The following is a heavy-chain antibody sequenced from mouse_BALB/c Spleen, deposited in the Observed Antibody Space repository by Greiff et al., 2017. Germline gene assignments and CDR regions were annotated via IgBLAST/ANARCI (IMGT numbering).Heavy chain of an antibody. D-gene: IGHD2-3*01. CDR1: GYSITSDYA. CDR2: IRYSGST. J-gene: IGHJ2*01. V-gene: IGHV3-2*02. CDR3: ARGGEYEYLDY. Sequence: EVQGVESGPGLVKPSQSLSLSCTVTGYSITSDYAWNWIRQFPGNKLEWMGYIRYSGSTSYNPSLKSRISITRDTSKNQFFMQLNSVTTEDTATYYCARGGEYEYLDYWGQGTTLTVSS.